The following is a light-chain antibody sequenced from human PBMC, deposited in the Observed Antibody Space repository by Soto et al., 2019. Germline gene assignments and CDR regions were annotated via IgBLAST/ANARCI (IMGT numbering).Light chain of an antibody. J-gene: IGKJ1*01. CDR3: QHYNSYSEA. Sequence: DIQMTQSPSTLSGSVGDRVTITCRASETISSCLSCYQQKPGKAPKLLIYKASTLKSGVPSRFSGSGSGTEFTLTISSLQPDDFATYYCQHYNSYSEAFGQGTKV. CDR1: ETISSC. CDR2: KAS. V-gene: IGKV1-5*03.